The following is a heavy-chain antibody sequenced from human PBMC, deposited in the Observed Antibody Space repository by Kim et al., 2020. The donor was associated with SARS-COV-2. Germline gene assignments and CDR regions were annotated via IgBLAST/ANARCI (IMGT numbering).Heavy chain of an antibody. Sequence: GGSLRLSCAASGFTFSSYAMSWVRQAPGKGLEWVSAISGSGGSTYYADSVKGRFTISRDNSKNTLYLQMNSLRAEDTAVYYCAKDLTPPHQRSSSGYYGYWGQGTLVTVSS. CDR2: ISGSGGST. CDR3: AKDLTPPHQRSSSGYYGY. CDR1: GFTFSSYA. D-gene: IGHD3-22*01. V-gene: IGHV3-23*01. J-gene: IGHJ4*02.